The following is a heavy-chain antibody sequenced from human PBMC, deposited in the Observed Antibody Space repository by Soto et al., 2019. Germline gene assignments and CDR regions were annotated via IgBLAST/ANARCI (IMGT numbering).Heavy chain of an antibody. J-gene: IGHJ6*02. CDR2: ISDSGERV. V-gene: IGHV3-23*01. D-gene: IGHD4-17*01. Sequence: PGGSLRLSCTGSGFTFSAYAMSWVRQAPGKGLEWVSTISDSGERVYYADSVKGRFTFSRDNSKNMLFLQMNSLRAEDTALYYCVKERTSRVTVDYYGVDVWGHGTTVTVSS. CDR3: VKERTSRVTVDYYGVDV. CDR1: GFTFSAYA.